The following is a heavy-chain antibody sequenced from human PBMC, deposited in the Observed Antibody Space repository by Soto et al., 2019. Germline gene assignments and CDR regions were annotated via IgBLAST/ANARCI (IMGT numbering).Heavy chain of an antibody. CDR2: ISSTTNYI. Sequence: GGSLRPSCAASWFTFTRYSMNWVRQAPGKGLEWVSSISSTTNYIYYGDSMKGRFTISRDNAKNSLYLEMNSLRAEDTAVYYCARESEDLTSNFDYWGQGTLVTVSS. V-gene: IGHV3-21*06. J-gene: IGHJ4*02. CDR3: ARESEDLTSNFDY. CDR1: WFTFTRYS.